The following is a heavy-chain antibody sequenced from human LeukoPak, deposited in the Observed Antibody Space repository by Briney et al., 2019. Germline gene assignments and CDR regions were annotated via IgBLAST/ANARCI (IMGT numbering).Heavy chain of an antibody. J-gene: IGHJ4*02. Sequence: SETLSLTCAVSGYSISSGYYGGWIRQPPGKGLEWIGIFYHGGSTYYNPPLKSPVTISVDTSNNQLSLKVSSVPAADTAMYYCARHSGSSSYFDYWGQGTLVTVSS. D-gene: IGHD6-6*01. V-gene: IGHV4-38-2*01. CDR3: ARHSGSSSYFDY. CDR1: GYSISSGYY. CDR2: FYHGGST.